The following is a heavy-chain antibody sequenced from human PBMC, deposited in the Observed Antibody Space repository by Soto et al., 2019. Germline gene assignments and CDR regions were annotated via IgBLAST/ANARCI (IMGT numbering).Heavy chain of an antibody. Sequence: QVQLQESGPGLVKPSETLSLTCGVSPGSFSSNNWWTWVRQPPGQGLEWIGEIYRTGNTNYNTSLKRRLTISLDTAANQFSLRLTSLTAADTAMYFCASRDPGTGIDSWGQGTLVTVSS. CDR1: PGSFSSNNW. J-gene: IGHJ5*01. CDR2: IYRTGNT. D-gene: IGHD1-1*01. CDR3: ASRDPGTGIDS. V-gene: IGHV4-4*02.